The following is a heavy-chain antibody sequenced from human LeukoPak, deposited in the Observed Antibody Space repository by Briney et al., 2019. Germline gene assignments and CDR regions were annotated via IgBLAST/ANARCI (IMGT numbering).Heavy chain of an antibody. CDR1: GDSISSSYY. D-gene: IGHD3-10*02. CDR2: IYYSGST. J-gene: IGHJ4*02. Sequence: SETLSLTCTVSGDSISSSYYWGWIRQPPGKGLEWIGSIYYSGSTYYNPSLKSRVTISVDTSKNQFSLKLSSVTAADTAVYYCARLCWGNQLAGFDSWGQGTLVTVSS. CDR3: ARLCWGNQLAGFDS. V-gene: IGHV4-39*01.